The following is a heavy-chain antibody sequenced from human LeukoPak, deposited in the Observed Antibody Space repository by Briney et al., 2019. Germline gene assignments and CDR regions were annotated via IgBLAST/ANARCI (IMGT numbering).Heavy chain of an antibody. Sequence: GESLKISCKGSGYTFSNYWIGWVRQMPGKGLEWMGIIYPGDSDTRYSPSLQGQVTISADKSISTAYLQWSSLKASDTAMYYCARGGYSSSWYGNWFDPWGQGTLVTVSS. CDR2: IYPGDSDT. CDR1: GYTFSNYW. V-gene: IGHV5-51*01. D-gene: IGHD6-13*01. J-gene: IGHJ5*02. CDR3: ARGGYSSSWYGNWFDP.